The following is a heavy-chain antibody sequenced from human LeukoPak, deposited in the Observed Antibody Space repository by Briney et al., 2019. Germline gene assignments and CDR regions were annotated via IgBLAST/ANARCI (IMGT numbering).Heavy chain of an antibody. CDR1: GYTFTSYG. J-gene: IGHJ4*02. CDR2: ISAYNGNT. Sequence: WASVKVSCKASGYTFTSYGISWVRQAPGQWLEWMGWISAYNGNTNYAQKLQGRVTMTTDTSTSTAYMELRSLRSDDTAVYYCARGKKWLLLWTPQDSPYYFDYWGQGTLVTVSS. V-gene: IGHV1-18*01. D-gene: IGHD3-22*01. CDR3: ARGKKWLLLWTPQDSPYYFDY.